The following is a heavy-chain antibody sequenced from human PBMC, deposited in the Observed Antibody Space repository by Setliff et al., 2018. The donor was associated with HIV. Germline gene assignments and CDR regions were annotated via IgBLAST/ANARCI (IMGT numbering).Heavy chain of an antibody. CDR3: ARVFVLPDIVVVLDAFDI. J-gene: IGHJ3*02. CDR2: INPSAGST. D-gene: IGHD2-21*01. Sequence: GASVKVSCKASGYTFTSYYLHWVRQAPGQGLEWMGIINPSAGSTSYAQKFQGRVTMTRDTSTTTAYMELRSLRSDDTAEYYCARVFVLPDIVVVLDAFDIWGQGTMVTVSS. CDR1: GYTFTSYY. V-gene: IGHV1-46*01.